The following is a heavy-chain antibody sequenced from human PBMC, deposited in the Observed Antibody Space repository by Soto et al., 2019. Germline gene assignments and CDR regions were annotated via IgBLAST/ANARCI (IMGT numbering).Heavy chain of an antibody. CDR2: INPNSGGT. Sequence: GASVKVSCKASGYTFTGYYMHWVRQAPGQGLEWMGWINPNSGGTNYAQKFQGWVTMTRDTSISTAYMELSRLRSDDTAVYYCARDKGTMVRGVISYGMDVWGQGTTVTVSS. D-gene: IGHD3-10*01. V-gene: IGHV1-2*04. CDR3: ARDKGTMVRGVISYGMDV. CDR1: GYTFTGYY. J-gene: IGHJ6*02.